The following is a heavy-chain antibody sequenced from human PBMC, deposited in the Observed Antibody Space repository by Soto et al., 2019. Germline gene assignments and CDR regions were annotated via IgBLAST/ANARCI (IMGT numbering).Heavy chain of an antibody. CDR3: ARDRTMRRLNYYGSPDYGMDV. Sequence: ASVKVSCKASGYTFTSYYMHWVRQAPGQGLEWMGIINPSGGSTSYAQKFQGRVTMTRDTSTSTVYMELSSLRSEDTAVYYCARDRTMRRLNYYGSPDYGMDVWGQGTTVTVPS. D-gene: IGHD3-10*01. J-gene: IGHJ6*02. V-gene: IGHV1-46*01. CDR2: INPSGGST. CDR1: GYTFTSYY.